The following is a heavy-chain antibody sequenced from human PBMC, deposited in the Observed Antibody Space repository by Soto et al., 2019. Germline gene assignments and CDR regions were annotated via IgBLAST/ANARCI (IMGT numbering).Heavy chain of an antibody. J-gene: IGHJ6*02. D-gene: IGHD1-26*01. Sequence: QVQLVQSGAEVKKPGSSVKVSCKASGGTFSSYAISWVRQAPGQGLEWMGGIFPIFGTANYAQKFQGRVTITADESTSTAYMELSSLRSEDTAVYYCARGVGAMAKQYYGMDVWGQGTTVTVSS. CDR1: GGTFSSYA. V-gene: IGHV1-69*01. CDR2: IFPIFGTA. CDR3: ARGVGAMAKQYYGMDV.